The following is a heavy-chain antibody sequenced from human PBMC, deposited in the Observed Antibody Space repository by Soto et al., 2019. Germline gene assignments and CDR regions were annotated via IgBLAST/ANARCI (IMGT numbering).Heavy chain of an antibody. J-gene: IGHJ4*02. V-gene: IGHV4-31*03. D-gene: IGHD5-12*01. CDR3: ARVLRSGYDRSVAEYYFDR. CDR1: GGSISSVGYY. CDR2: IYHSGST. Sequence: SETLSLTCTVSGGSISSVGYYWGWIRQHPGKGMEWIGYIYHSGSTYYNPSLKSRFTISIDTSENQFSLRLSSVTAADTAVYYCARVLRSGYDRSVAEYYFDRWGQGTLVTVSS.